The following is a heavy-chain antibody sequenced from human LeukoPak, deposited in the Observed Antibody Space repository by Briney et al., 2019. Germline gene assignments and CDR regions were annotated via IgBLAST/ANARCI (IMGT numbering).Heavy chain of an antibody. Sequence: PGASVKVSCKVSGYTLSDLAMHWVRQAPGKGLEWMGGLDPEDGEAIYAQPLQGRVTMTEDTSSDTAYMVLSSLRSEDTAAYYCATRNFGDYGAFDIWGQGTMVTVSS. J-gene: IGHJ3*02. CDR3: ATRNFGDYGAFDI. D-gene: IGHD4-17*01. CDR2: LDPEDGEA. V-gene: IGHV1-24*01. CDR1: GYTLSDLA.